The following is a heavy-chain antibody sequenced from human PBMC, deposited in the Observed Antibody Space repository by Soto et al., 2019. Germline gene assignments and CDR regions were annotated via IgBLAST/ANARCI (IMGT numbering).Heavy chain of an antibody. V-gene: IGHV3-23*01. D-gene: IGHD7-27*01. CDR2: ISGRGGST. Sequence: EVQLLESGGGLVQPGGSLRLSCAASGFTFSNYAMSWVRQAPGKGLEWVSAISGRGGSTYYADSVKGRFTISRDNSKNTLXXXXXXXXXXXXXXXXXXXXXXXXXXGXXWAWFDPWGQGTLVTVSS. CDR1: GFTFSNYA. CDR3: XXXXXXXXXGXXWAWFDP. J-gene: IGHJ5*02.